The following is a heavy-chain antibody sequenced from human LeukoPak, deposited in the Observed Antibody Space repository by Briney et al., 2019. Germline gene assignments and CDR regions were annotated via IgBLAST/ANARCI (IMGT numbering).Heavy chain of an antibody. Sequence: PSETLSLTCGVSGYPINNAYYWVWIRQPPGKGLEWIGSLYHPDSTYYNPSLKSRVTMSVDTSRNQFSLRLSFMTAADTAVYYCARQYDSYFYYYLDLWGTGTTVTVSS. CDR3: ARQYDSYFYYYLDL. CDR1: GYPINNAYY. CDR2: LYHPDST. J-gene: IGHJ6*03. V-gene: IGHV4-38-2*01. D-gene: IGHD2-2*01.